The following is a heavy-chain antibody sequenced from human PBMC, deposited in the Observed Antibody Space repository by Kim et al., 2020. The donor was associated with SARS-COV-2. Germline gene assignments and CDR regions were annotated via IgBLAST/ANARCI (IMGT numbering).Heavy chain of an antibody. CDR3: ARAVVVPELLYYGLDV. J-gene: IGHJ6*02. CDR1: GDVRRSDY. CDR2: IHNSGAT. D-gene: IGHD2-2*01. V-gene: IGHV4-59*12. Sequence: SETLSLSCSVSGDVRRSDYWTWVRQPPGKGLEWIGYIHNSGATNYNPSLRSRVSISLDTSKNQFSLKVSSVTSADTAVYYCARAVVVPELLYYGLDVWGPGATVTVSS.